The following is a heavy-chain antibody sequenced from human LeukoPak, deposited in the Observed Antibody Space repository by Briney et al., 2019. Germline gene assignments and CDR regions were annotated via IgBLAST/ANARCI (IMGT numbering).Heavy chain of an antibody. CDR1: GFTFSSYA. J-gene: IGHJ4*02. V-gene: IGHV3-23*01. CDR3: AKGAVEMATILGYFDY. CDR2: IRGSGGST. Sequence: GGSLRLSCAASGFTFSSYAMSWVRQAPGKGLEWVSAIRGSGGSTYYADSVKGRFTISRDNSKNTLYLQMNSLRAGDTAVYYCAKGAVEMATILGYFDYWGQGTLVTVSS. D-gene: IGHD5-24*01.